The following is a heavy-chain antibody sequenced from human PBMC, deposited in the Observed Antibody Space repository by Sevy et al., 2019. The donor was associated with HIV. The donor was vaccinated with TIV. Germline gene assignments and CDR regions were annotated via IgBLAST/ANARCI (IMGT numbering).Heavy chain of an antibody. CDR3: AKEGRGYHGSGSSHY. V-gene: IGHV3-23*01. J-gene: IGHJ4*02. CDR1: GFTFSSYA. Sequence: GGSLRLSCAASGFTFSSYAMSWVRQAPGKGLEWVSVISGSGDSTYYVDSVKGRFTISRDNSKNTLYLQMNSLRAEDTAVYYCAKEGRGYHGSGSSHYWGQGALVTVSS. CDR2: ISGSGDST. D-gene: IGHD3-10*01.